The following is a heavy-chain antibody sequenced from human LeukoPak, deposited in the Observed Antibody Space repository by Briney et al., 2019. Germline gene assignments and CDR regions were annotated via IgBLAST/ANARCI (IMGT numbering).Heavy chain of an antibody. Sequence: ASVKVSCKASGYTFTGYYMHWVRQAPGQGLEGMGWINPNSGGTNYAQKLQGRVTMTRDTSISTAYMELSRLRSDDSAVYYCARDRTAVVVAATFRCDYWGQGTLVTVSS. J-gene: IGHJ4*02. CDR1: GYTFTGYY. CDR2: INPNSGGT. CDR3: ARDRTAVVVAATFRCDY. D-gene: IGHD2-15*01. V-gene: IGHV1-2*02.